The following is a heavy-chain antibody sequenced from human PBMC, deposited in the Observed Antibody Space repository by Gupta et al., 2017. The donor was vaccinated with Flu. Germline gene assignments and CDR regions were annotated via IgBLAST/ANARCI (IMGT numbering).Heavy chain of an antibody. CDR2: ISTTNTI. Sequence: EVQLVESGGGLVQPGGSLKLSCEAAGFTFSSYNMDWVRQTPGKGLEWVSYISTTNTINYADSVKGRVTASRDNAKNTLYLRINSLKAEDTAVYYCAREKESPPGHYYFYFGLDVWGQGTTVTVS. D-gene: IGHD2/OR15-2a*01. V-gene: IGHV3-48*01. J-gene: IGHJ6*02. CDR3: AREKESPPGHYYFYFGLDV. CDR1: GFTFSSYN.